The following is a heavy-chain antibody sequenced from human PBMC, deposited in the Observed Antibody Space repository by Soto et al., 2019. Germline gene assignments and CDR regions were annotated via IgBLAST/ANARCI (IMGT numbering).Heavy chain of an antibody. J-gene: IGHJ6*03. Sequence: QVQLQESGPGLVKPSETLSLTCTVSGDSISSSYWNWIRQAPGKGLEWIGYIDDTGSTNYNPSLKSRVTLSVDPSNNQYSLKLSSVTAADKAVYYCARGVLEWLLRDSYYYYMDVWGKGTTVTVSS. D-gene: IGHD3-3*01. V-gene: IGHV4-59*01. CDR1: GDSISSSY. CDR3: ARGVLEWLLRDSYYYYMDV. CDR2: IDDTGST.